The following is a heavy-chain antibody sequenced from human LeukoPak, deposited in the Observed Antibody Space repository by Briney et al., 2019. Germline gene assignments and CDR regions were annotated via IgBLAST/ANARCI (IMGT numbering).Heavy chain of an antibody. V-gene: IGHV4-30-4*01. D-gene: IGHD2-2*01. J-gene: IGHJ5*02. Sequence: SQTLSLTCTVSGGSINSGDYYWSWIRQPPGKGLEWIGYIYYSGSTYYNPSLKSRVSISVDTSKNQFSLKLSSLTAADTAVYYCARDSAQPKRIYQLSSGGWFDPWGQGSLVTVS. CDR2: IYYSGST. CDR3: ARDSAQPKRIYQLSSGGWFDP. CDR1: GGSINSGDYY.